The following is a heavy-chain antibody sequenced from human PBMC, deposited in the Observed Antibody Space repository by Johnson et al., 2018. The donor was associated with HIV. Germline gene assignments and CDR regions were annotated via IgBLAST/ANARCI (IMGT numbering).Heavy chain of an antibody. D-gene: IGHD5-18*01. Sequence: EVQLVESGGGVVQPGGSLRLSCAASGFTVSSNYMSWVRQAPGKGLEYVSGVSSNGGKTYYANSVKGRFTISRDNAKNTLYLQMNSLRAEDTAACYCVRERQSGTMQLWLRVNDAFDIWGQGTMVTVSS. J-gene: IGHJ3*02. CDR1: GFTVSSNY. CDR3: VRERQSGTMQLWLRVNDAFDI. V-gene: IGHV3-64*01. CDR2: VSSNGGKT.